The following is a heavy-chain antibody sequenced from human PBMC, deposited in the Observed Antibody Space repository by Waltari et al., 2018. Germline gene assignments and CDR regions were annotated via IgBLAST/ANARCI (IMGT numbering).Heavy chain of an antibody. V-gene: IGHV1-69*01. Sequence: QVQLVQSGAEVKKPGSSVKVSCKASGGTFSSYAISWVRQAPGQGLEWMGGIIPSLGTANDAQKFQGRVTSTADESTSTAYMELSSLRSEDTAVYYCASADALPSSSLDRYYYYGMDVWGQGTTVTVSS. D-gene: IGHD6-13*01. CDR1: GGTFSSYA. J-gene: IGHJ6*02. CDR2: IIPSLGTA. CDR3: ASADALPSSSLDRYYYYGMDV.